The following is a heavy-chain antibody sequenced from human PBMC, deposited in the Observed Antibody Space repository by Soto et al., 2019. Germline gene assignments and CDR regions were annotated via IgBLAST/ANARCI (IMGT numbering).Heavy chain of an antibody. CDR2: VYPGDSDT. V-gene: IGHV5-51*01. D-gene: IGHD6-19*01. J-gene: IGHJ6*02. CDR1: GYSFKYHW. CDR3: ARDEGAGETGWVDV. Sequence: EVKLVQSGAEVKKPGESLKISCSAFGYSFKYHWIAWVRQRAGQGLEWMGIVYPGDSDTRYSPSFQGRVTISADTSINTAYLQWDSLKASDTATYFCARDEGAGETGWVDVWGPGTTVTVAS.